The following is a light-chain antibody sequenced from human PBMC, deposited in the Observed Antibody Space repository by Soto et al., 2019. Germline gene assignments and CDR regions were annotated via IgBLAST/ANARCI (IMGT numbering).Light chain of an antibody. CDR2: GAS. CDR1: QSVSSN. V-gene: IGKV3-15*01. CDR3: QQYYRYWT. J-gene: IGKJ1*01. Sequence: EIVMTQSPATLSVSPGERATLSCRASQSVSSNLAWYQQKPGQAPRLLIYGASTRATGIPARFSGSGSGTEFTLTISSLQSEDFATYYCQQYYRYWTFGQGTKV.